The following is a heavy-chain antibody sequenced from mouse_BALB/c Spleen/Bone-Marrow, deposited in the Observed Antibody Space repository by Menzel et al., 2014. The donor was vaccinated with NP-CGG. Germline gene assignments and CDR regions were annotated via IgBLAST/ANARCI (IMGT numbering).Heavy chain of an antibody. CDR1: GFDFSRYW. V-gene: IGHV4-1*02. CDR3: ASLHYYGFFAY. D-gene: IGHD1-2*01. J-gene: IGHJ3*01. CDR2: INPDSSTI. Sequence: EVKLVESGGGLVQPGGSLKLSRAASGFDFSRYWMSWVRQAPGKGLEWIGEINPDSSTINYTPSLKDKFIISRDNAKNTLYLQMSKVRSEDTALYYCASLHYYGFFAYWGQGTLVTVSA.